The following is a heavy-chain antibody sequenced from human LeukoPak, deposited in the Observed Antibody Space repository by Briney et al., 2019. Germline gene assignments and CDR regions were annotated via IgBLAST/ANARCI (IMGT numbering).Heavy chain of an antibody. D-gene: IGHD3-22*01. CDR3: ARVLKYYDSSGYYLIAGAFDI. Sequence: ASVKVSCKASGYTFTGYYMHWVRQAPGQGLEWMGWINPNSGGTNYAQKFQGRVTMTRDTSISTAYMELSRLRSDDTAVYYCARVLKYYDSSGYYLIAGAFDIWGQGTMVTVSS. CDR1: GYTFTGYY. CDR2: INPNSGGT. J-gene: IGHJ3*02. V-gene: IGHV1-2*02.